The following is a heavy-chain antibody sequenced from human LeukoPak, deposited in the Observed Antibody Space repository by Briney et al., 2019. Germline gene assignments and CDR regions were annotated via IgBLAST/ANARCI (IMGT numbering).Heavy chain of an antibody. CDR2: INPNSGGT. CDR1: GYTFTGYY. Sequence: ASVKVSCKASGYTFTGYYMHWVRQAPGQGLEWMGRINPNSGGTNYAQKFQGRVTMTRDTSISTAYMELSRLRSDDTAVYYCARCGYSYGYGMSLWGQGTLVTVSS. J-gene: IGHJ4*02. D-gene: IGHD5-18*01. V-gene: IGHV1-2*06. CDR3: ARCGYSYGYGMSL.